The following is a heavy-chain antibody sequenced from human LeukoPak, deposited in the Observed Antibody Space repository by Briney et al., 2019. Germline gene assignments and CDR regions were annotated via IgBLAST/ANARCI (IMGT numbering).Heavy chain of an antibody. J-gene: IGHJ5*02. CDR1: GASISSDY. D-gene: IGHD2-2*01. CDR2: IYSSGST. CDR3: ARDSLVHPNRWFDP. Sequence: MSSETLSLTCAVSGASISSDYWSWIRQPAGKGLEWIGRIYSSGSTNYNPSLKSRVTMSLDTSKNHFSLKLTSVTAADTAVYYCARDSLVHPNRWFDPWGQGTLVTVSS. V-gene: IGHV4-4*07.